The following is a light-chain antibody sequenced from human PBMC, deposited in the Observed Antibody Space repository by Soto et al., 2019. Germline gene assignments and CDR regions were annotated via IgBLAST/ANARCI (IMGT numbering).Light chain of an antibody. CDR2: DVS. CDR1: QSINNW. J-gene: IGKJ4*01. V-gene: IGKV1-5*01. CDR3: QQYNSN. Sequence: PMTQSPSTVSASVGDRVTITCRASQSINNWLAWYQQKPGKAPKLLIYDVSSLGSGVPSRFSGSGSGAEFTLTISSLQPDDFATYYCQQYNSNFGGGTRVEIK.